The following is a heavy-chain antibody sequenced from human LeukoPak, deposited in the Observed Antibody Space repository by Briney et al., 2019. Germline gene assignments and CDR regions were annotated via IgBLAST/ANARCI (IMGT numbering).Heavy chain of an antibody. Sequence: GGSLRLSCAASGFSFSIYWMNWVRQAPGKGLEWVANIKQDGSEKYYVDSVKGRSTISRDNAKNSLYLQMSSLRAEDTAVYYCGMATDVWGRGTTVTVSS. CDR2: IKQDGSEK. CDR1: GFSFSIYW. V-gene: IGHV3-7*05. J-gene: IGHJ6*02. D-gene: IGHD5-24*01. CDR3: GMATDV.